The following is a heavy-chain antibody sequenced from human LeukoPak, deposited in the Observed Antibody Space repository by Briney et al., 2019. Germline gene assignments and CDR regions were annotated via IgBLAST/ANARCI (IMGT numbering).Heavy chain of an antibody. CDR3: ARLKDLPYYYDSSGYYLDY. CDR2: ISAYNGNT. J-gene: IGHJ4*02. CDR1: GYTFTSYG. Sequence: ASVKVSCKASGYTFTSYGISWVRQAPGQGLEWMGWISAYNGNTNYAQKLQGRVTMTTDTSTSTAYMELRSLRSDDTAVYYCARLKDLPYYYDSSGYYLDYWGQGTLVTVS. D-gene: IGHD3-22*01. V-gene: IGHV1-18*01.